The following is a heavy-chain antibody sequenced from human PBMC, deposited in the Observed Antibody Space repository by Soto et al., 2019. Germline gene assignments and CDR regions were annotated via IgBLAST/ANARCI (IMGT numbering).Heavy chain of an antibody. CDR1: GFTFSSYS. Sequence: EVQLVESGGGLVQPGGSLRLSCAASGFTFSSYSMNWVRQAPGKGLEWVSYISSSSSTIYYADSVKGRLTISRHNAKNSLYLHMNSLRDEDTAVYYCARDRVRDYDFWTVPPVDWFDPWGQGTLVSVSA. J-gene: IGHJ5*02. D-gene: IGHD3-3*01. CDR2: ISSSSSTI. V-gene: IGHV3-48*02. CDR3: ARDRVRDYDFWTVPPVDWFDP.